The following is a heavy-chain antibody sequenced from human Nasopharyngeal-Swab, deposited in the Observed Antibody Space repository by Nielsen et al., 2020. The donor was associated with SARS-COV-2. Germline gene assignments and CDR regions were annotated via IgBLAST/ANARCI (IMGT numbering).Heavy chain of an antibody. CDR1: GFTFSSYW. CDR3: ARDRDYYGSGRRMGPYDAFDI. D-gene: IGHD3-10*01. CDR2: INSDGSST. V-gene: IGHV3-74*01. Sequence: GGSLRLSCAASGFTFSSYWMHWVRQAPGKGLVWVSRINSDGSSTSYADSVKGRFTISRDNAKNTLYLQMNSLRAEDTAVYYCARDRDYYGSGRRMGPYDAFDIWGQGTMVTVSS. J-gene: IGHJ3*02.